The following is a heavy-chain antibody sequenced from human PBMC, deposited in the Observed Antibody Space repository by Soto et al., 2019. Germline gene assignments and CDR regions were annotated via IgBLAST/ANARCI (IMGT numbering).Heavy chain of an antibody. Sequence: QVQLQESGPGLVKPSQTLSLTCTVSGGSISSGDNYWTWIRQPPAKGLEWIGYIYYSGSTHYNPSLKSRVTISVDTSKNQVFLKLSSVTAADTAVYYCAREVVVAATGEDFQHWGQGTLVTVSS. D-gene: IGHD2-15*01. J-gene: IGHJ1*01. CDR2: IYYSGST. CDR1: GGSISSGDNY. V-gene: IGHV4-30-4*01. CDR3: AREVVVAATGEDFQH.